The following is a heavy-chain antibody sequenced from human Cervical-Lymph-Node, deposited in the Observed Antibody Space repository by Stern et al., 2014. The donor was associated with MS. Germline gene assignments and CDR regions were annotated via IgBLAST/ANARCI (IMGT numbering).Heavy chain of an antibody. D-gene: IGHD1-1*01. CDR2: FNPSGSRT. Sequence: QVHLGQSGAAMRKPGASVRISCEASGYTFNSYYIHLVRQVLGQGLAWVALFNPSGSRTTYAQRFQGRVSVTGDTSTSTVYMELTGLTSEDTAVYYCARVLSLATSDSWGQGTLVVVSS. J-gene: IGHJ4*02. CDR1: GYTFNSYY. V-gene: IGHV1-46*02. CDR3: ARVLSLATSDS.